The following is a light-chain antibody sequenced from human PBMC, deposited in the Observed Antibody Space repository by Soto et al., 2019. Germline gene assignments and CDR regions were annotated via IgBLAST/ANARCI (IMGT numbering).Light chain of an antibody. V-gene: IGKV3-15*01. J-gene: IGKJ5*01. CDR3: QQYNNWPPIT. CDR2: GAS. CDR1: QSVRSN. Sequence: EVVVPQYHATLSVSAGERFTLSCMASQSVRSNLAWYQQKPGQSPRLLIYGASTRATGIPARFSGSGSGTEFTLTISSLQSEDFAVYYCQQYNNWPPITFGQGTRLEIK.